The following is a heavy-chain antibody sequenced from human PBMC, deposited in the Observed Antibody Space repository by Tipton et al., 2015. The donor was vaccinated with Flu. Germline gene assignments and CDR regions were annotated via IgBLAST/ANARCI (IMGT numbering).Heavy chain of an antibody. CDR1: GYTFNTYG. CDR3: ARESVQGVVSHYTGMAV. D-gene: IGHD3-10*01. J-gene: IGHJ6*02. Sequence: QVQLVQSGGELKKPGASVKVSCKASGYTFNTYGVTWVRQAPGQGLEWMGWISPYTGNTNYAQKVRGRLTMTTDTSTSTAYMVLTSLRSDDTAVYYCARESVQGVVSHYTGMAVWGQGTTVTVSS. V-gene: IGHV1-18*04. CDR2: ISPYTGNT.